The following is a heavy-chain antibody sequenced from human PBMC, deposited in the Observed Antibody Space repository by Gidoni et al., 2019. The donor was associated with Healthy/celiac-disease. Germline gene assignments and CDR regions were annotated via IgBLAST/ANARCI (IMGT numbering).Heavy chain of an antibody. Sequence: QVQLVESGGGVVQPGRSLRRSCAASGCTVSSYGMHWVRQAPGKGLEWVAVISYDGSNKYYADSVKGRFTISRDNSKNTLYLQMTSLRAEDTAVYYCAKDSGYYDSSGYPTRPDYWGQGTLVTVSS. J-gene: IGHJ4*02. V-gene: IGHV3-30*18. D-gene: IGHD3-22*01. CDR2: ISYDGSNK. CDR3: AKDSGYYDSSGYPTRPDY. CDR1: GCTVSSYG.